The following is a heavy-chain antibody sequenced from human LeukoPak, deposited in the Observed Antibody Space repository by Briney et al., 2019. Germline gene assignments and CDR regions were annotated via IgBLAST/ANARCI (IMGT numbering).Heavy chain of an antibody. CDR1: GGSFSGYY. CDR3: ARRWGSYRPADY. CDR2: INHSGST. V-gene: IGHV4-34*01. J-gene: IGHJ4*02. D-gene: IGHD3-16*02. Sequence: SETLSLTCAVYGGSFSGYYWSWIRQPPGKGLEWIGEINHSGSTNYNPSLKSRVTISVDTSKNQFSLKLSSVTAADTAVYYCARRWGSYRPADYWGQGTLVTVSS.